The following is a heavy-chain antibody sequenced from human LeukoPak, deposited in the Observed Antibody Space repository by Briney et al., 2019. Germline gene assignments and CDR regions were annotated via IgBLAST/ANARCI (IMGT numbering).Heavy chain of an antibody. V-gene: IGHV3-23*01. CDR1: GFTFRIYA. CDR2: IRGIDGST. Sequence: GGSLRLSCAASGFTFRIYAMNWVRQAPGKGLEWVSSIRGIDGSTYYADSVKGRFTISRDNSKNTVYLQMNSLRAEDTAVYYCASSKDHYCHYWGQGTLVTVSS. CDR3: ASSKDHYCHY. J-gene: IGHJ4*02.